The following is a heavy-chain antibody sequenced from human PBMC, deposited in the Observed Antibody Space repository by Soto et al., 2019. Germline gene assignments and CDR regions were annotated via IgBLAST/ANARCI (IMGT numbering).Heavy chain of an antibody. CDR3: ARDRRYSSSWYRAYYYYGMDV. Sequence: PGGSLRLSCAASGFTFSCYAMSWVRQAPGKGLEWVAVISGNGGNTYYADSVKGRFTISRDNSKNTLYLQMNSLRAEDTAVYYCARDRRYSSSWYRAYYYYGMDVWGQGTTVTVSS. D-gene: IGHD6-13*01. V-gene: IGHV3-23*01. J-gene: IGHJ6*02. CDR2: ISGNGGNT. CDR1: GFTFSCYA.